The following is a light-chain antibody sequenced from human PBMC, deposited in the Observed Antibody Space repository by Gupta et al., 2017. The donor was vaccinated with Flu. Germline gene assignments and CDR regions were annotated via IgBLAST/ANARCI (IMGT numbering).Light chain of an antibody. CDR2: DNN. V-gene: IGLV1-51*01. CDR1: SSNIGNNY. Sequence: QSVLTQPPSVSAAPGQKVTISCSGSSSNIGNNYVSWYQQLPGTAPKLLIYDNNKRPSGIHDRVSGSSSGKSATRGINGLQTGDEADDYCGTWDSSLRAEVFGGGTKLTVL. CDR3: GTWDSSLRAEV. J-gene: IGLJ3*02.